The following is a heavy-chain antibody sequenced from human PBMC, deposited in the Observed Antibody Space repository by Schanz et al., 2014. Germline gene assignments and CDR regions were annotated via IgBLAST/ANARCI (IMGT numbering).Heavy chain of an antibody. CDR1: GFTVSANY. Sequence: EVQVVESGGGLVQPGGSLRLSCAVSGFTVSANYMIWVRQPPGKGLEWVSLIDYAGSTNYADSVKGRMTVSRDNAKNSLFLQMNSLRADDTAVYYCVRDRGFCANDICWLRYYMDVWGNGTTVTVSS. V-gene: IGHV3-66*01. CDR3: VRDRGFCANDICWLRYYMDV. D-gene: IGHD2-8*01. J-gene: IGHJ6*03. CDR2: IDYAGST.